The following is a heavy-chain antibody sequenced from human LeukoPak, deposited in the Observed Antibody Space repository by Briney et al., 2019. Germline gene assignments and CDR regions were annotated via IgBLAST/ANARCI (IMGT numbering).Heavy chain of an antibody. D-gene: IGHD3-3*01. Sequence: GGSLRLSCAASGFTFSSYAMSWVRQAPGKGLGWVSAISGSGGSTYYADSVKGRFTISRDNSKNTLYLQMNSLRAEDTAVYYCAKATSGVDYDFWSGYYFFDYWGQGTLVTVSS. CDR1: GFTFSSYA. CDR2: ISGSGGST. CDR3: AKATSGVDYDFWSGYYFFDY. J-gene: IGHJ4*02. V-gene: IGHV3-23*01.